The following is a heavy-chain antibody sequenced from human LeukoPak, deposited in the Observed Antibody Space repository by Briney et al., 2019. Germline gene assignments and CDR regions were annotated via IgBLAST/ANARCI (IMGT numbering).Heavy chain of an antibody. J-gene: IGHJ4*02. CDR1: GGSISSYY. Sequence: SEILSLTCTVSGGSISSYYWSWIRQPPGKGLEWIGYIYYSGSTNYNPSLKSRVTISVDTSKNQFSLKLSSVTAADTAVYYCARADLRWLQTFDYWGQGTLVTVSP. D-gene: IGHD5-24*01. V-gene: IGHV4-59*01. CDR2: IYYSGST. CDR3: ARADLRWLQTFDY.